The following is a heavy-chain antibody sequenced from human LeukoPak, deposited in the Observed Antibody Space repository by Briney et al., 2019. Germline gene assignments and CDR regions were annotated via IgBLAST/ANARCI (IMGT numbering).Heavy chain of an antibody. J-gene: IGHJ4*02. CDR3: ARAGSYYRNLGY. CDR1: GGSISSGGYY. D-gene: IGHD1-26*01. Sequence: PSETLSLTCSVSGGSISSGGYYWSWIRQHPGKGLEWIGYIYYSGSTYYNPSLKSRVAISVDTSKNQFSLKLSSVTAADTAVYYCARAGSYYRNLGYWGQGTLVTVSS. CDR2: IYYSGST. V-gene: IGHV4-31*03.